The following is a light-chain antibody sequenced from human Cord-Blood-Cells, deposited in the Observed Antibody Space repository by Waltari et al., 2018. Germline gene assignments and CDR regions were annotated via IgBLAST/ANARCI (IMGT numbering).Light chain of an antibody. CDR1: QSISSW. J-gene: IGKJ1*01. CDR2: DAS. V-gene: IGKV1-5*01. CDR3: QQYNSYPWT. Sequence: DIQMTQSPSTLSASVGDRVTITCRASQSISSWLAWYQQKPGKDPKLLSYDASILESGIPSRFSGSVSSTEFTLTIISLQPDDFASYYCQQYNSYPWTFGQVTKVEIK.